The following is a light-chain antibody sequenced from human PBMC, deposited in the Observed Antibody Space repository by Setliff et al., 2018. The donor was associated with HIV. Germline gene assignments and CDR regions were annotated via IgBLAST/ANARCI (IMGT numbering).Light chain of an antibody. V-gene: IGLV2-14*03. CDR1: SNDIGGYNY. Sequence: QSVLTQPASVSGSPGQTITISCTGTSNDIGGYNYVSWYQQHPGEAPKLIIYNVNNRPSVVSSRFSGSKSGNTASLSISELRAEDETDYYCTSYTGGNTLVFGTGTKVTVL. CDR2: NVN. CDR3: TSYTGGNTLV. J-gene: IGLJ1*01.